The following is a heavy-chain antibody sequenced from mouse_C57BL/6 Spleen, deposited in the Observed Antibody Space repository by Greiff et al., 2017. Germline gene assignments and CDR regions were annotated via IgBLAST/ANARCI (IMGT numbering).Heavy chain of an antibody. V-gene: IGHV1-55*01. D-gene: IGHD2-3*01. Sequence: QVQLQQPGAELVKPGASVTMSCKASGYTFTSYWITWVKQRPGQGLEWIGDIYPGSGSTDYNEKFKSKATLTVDTSSSTAYMQLSSLTSEDSAVYYCARGGYDDLDYWGQGTTLTVSS. CDR3: ARGGYDDLDY. CDR1: GYTFTSYW. CDR2: IYPGSGST. J-gene: IGHJ2*01.